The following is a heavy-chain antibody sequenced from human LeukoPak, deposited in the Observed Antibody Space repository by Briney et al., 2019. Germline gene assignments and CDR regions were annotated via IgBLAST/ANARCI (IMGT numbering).Heavy chain of an antibody. CDR1: GGSISSSSYY. V-gene: IGHV4-39*07. CDR2: IYYSGST. Sequence: SETLSLTCTVSGGSISSSSYYWGWIRQPPGKGLEWIGSIYYSGSTNYNPSLKSRVTISVDTSKNQFSLKLSSVTAADTAVYYCARGSDPYYYYYMDVWGKGTTVTISS. CDR3: ARGSDPYYYYYMDV. J-gene: IGHJ6*03.